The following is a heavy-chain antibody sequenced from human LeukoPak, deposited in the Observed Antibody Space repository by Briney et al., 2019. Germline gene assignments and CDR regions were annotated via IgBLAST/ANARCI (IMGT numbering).Heavy chain of an antibody. CDR2: IYYSGST. CDR3: ARDVSGGNYYYYYMDV. J-gene: IGHJ6*03. D-gene: IGHD2-15*01. CDR1: GGSISSYY. V-gene: IGHV4-59*01. Sequence: PSETLSLTCTVSGGSISSYYWSWIRQPPGKGLEWIGYIYYSGSTNYNPSLKSRVTISVDTSKNQFSLKLSSVTAADTAVYYCARDVSGGNYYYYYMDVWGKGTTVTVSS.